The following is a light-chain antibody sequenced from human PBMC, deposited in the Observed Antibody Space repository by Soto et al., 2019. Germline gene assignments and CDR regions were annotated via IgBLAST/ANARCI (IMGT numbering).Light chain of an antibody. V-gene: IGLV2-14*01. CDR3: SSYTSGSPL. CDR1: SSDVGGYNY. Sequence: QSALAQPASGCGSPGQSITISCTGTSSDVGGYNYVSWYQQHPGKAPKLMIYEVSNRPSGVSNRSSGSKSGNTASLTISGLQAEDEADYYCSSYTSGSPLFGTGTKVTVL. CDR2: EVS. J-gene: IGLJ1*01.